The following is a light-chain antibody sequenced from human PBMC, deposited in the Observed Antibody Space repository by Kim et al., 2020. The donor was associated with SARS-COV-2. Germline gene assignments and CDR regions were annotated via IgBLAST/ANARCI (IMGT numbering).Light chain of an antibody. CDR1: QSVGSQ. J-gene: IGKJ5*01. CDR3: QQRRNWPIT. Sequence: LSPGESATLSCRASQSVGSQLAWYQQKPGQGPRLLVHDTSNRATGIPARFSGSGSGTDFTLTISSLEPEDVAVYYCQQRRNWPITFGQGTRLEIK. V-gene: IGKV3-11*01. CDR2: DTS.